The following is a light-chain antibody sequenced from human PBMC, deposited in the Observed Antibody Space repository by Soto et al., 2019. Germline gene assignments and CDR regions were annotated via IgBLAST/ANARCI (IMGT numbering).Light chain of an antibody. J-gene: IGKJ5*01. CDR3: QQRSNWPLT. CDR1: QSVSGY. V-gene: IGKV3-11*01. CDR2: DAS. Sequence: EIVLTQSPATLSLSPGERATLSCRASQSVSGYLAWYQQKPGQAPRLLIYDASSRATGIPARFSGTGSGIDFTLTIGSLEPEDFAVYYCQQRSNWPLTFGQGTRLEIK.